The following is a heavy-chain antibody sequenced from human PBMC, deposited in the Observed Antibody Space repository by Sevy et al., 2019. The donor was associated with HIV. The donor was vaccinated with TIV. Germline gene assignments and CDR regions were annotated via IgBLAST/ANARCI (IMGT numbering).Heavy chain of an antibody. CDR2: ISGSGGST. CDR3: AKAGSMIVVGGDYYYYYYMDV. J-gene: IGHJ6*03. CDR1: GFTFSSYA. Sequence: GGSLRLSCAASGFTFSSYAMSWVRQAPGKGLEWVSAISGSGGSTYYADSVKGRFTISRDNSKNTLYLQMNSLRAEDTAVYYCAKAGSMIVVGGDYYYYYYMDVWGKGTTVTVSS. D-gene: IGHD3-22*01. V-gene: IGHV3-23*01.